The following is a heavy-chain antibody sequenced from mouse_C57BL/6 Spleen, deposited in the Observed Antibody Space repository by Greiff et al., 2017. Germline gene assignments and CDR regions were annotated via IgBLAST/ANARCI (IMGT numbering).Heavy chain of an antibody. J-gene: IGHJ4*01. V-gene: IGHV1-69*01. D-gene: IGHD2-3*01. Sequence: QVQLQQPGAELVMPGASVKLSCKASGYTFTSYWMHWVKQRPGQGLEWIGEIDPSDSYTNYTQKFKGKSTLTVDKSSSTAYMQLSSLTSEDSAVYYCARDDGYYVSAMDYWGQGTSVTVSS. CDR2: IDPSDSYT. CDR1: GYTFTSYW. CDR3: ARDDGYYVSAMDY.